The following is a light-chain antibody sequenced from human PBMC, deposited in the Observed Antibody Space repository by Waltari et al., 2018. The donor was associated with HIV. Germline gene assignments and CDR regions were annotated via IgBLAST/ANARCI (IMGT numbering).Light chain of an antibody. CDR1: SSDIGYFDY. Sequence: QSALTQPRSVSGSPGQSVTISCTGTSSDIGYFDYVSWYQPYPGQAPKVIIYEVSQRPSGVPDRFTASKSGITASLTISGLQDEDEADYYCCSYAGTYTYVFGTGTTVTVL. J-gene: IGLJ1*01. V-gene: IGLV2-11*01. CDR2: EVS. CDR3: CSYAGTYTYV.